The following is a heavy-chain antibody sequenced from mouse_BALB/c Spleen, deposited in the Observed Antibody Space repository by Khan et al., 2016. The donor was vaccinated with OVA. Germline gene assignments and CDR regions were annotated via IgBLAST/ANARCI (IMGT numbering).Heavy chain of an antibody. Sequence: QVQLQQSGAELMKPGASVKISCKATGYTFSSYWIEWVKQRPGHGLEWIGDILPGSGNTNYNEKFRGKATFTADTSSNTAYMQLSSLTSADSAVYYCARGGYGGFAYWGQGTLVTVSA. CDR3: ARGGYGGFAY. V-gene: IGHV1-9*01. CDR1: GYTFSSYW. D-gene: IGHD2-2*01. J-gene: IGHJ3*01. CDR2: ILPGSGNT.